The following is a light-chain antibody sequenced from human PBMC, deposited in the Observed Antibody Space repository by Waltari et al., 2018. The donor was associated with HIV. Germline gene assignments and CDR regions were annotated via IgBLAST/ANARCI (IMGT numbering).Light chain of an antibody. CDR3: ASWDDRLNGWV. Sequence: QSVLTQPPSLSEAPRQRVPISCSGRHSNIGHNAVNWYQQLPGKAPKLLIYYNDLLPSGVSDRFSGSRSGTSASLAISGLQSEDEAHYYCASWDDRLNGWVFGGGTQLTVL. CDR2: YND. V-gene: IGLV1-36*01. CDR1: HSNIGHNA. J-gene: IGLJ3*02.